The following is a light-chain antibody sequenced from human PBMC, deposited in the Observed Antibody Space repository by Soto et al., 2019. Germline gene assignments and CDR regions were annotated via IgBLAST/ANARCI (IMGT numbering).Light chain of an antibody. CDR2: GVS. Sequence: EIVRTQSPSTLSESPWDKATLSCMASQSVSSNLAWYQQKPGQAPRLLIYGVSTRATGVPARFSGSGSGTEFTLTISSLQSEDFAVYYCQQYSYGPPIPVGQGTRLEI. J-gene: IGKJ5*01. CDR1: QSVSSN. V-gene: IGKV3-15*01. CDR3: QQYSYGPPIP.